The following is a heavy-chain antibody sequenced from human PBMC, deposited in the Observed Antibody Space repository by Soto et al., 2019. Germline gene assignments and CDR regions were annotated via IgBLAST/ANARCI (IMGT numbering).Heavy chain of an antibody. J-gene: IGHJ4*02. Sequence: LSLTCTVSGGSISSYYWSRIRQPPGKGLEWIGYIYYSGSTNYNPSLKSRDTISVDTSKNQFSLKLSSVTAADTAVYYCARSDGRYWGQGTLVTVSS. CDR3: ARSDGRY. CDR2: IYYSGST. CDR1: GGSISSYY. V-gene: IGHV4-59*01.